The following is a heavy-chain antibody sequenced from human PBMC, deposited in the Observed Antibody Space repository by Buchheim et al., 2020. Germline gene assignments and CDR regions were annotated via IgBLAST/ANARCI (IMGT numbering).Heavy chain of an antibody. CDR3: ARGNSRGAVAGSFDY. CDR1: GGSISSSNW. V-gene: IGHV4-4*02. Sequence: QVQLQESGPGLVKPSGTLSLTCAVSGGSISSSNWWSWVRQPPGRGLVWIGEIYHSGSTNYNPSLKSRVHISVDKSKNQFSPKRSSVTAADTAVYYCARGNSRGAVAGSFDYWGQGTL. J-gene: IGHJ4*02. D-gene: IGHD6-19*01. CDR2: IYHSGST.